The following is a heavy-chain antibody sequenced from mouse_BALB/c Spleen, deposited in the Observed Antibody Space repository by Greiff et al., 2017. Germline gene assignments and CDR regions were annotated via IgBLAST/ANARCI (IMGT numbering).Heavy chain of an antibody. Sequence: DVMLVESGGDLVKPGGSLKLSCAASGFTFSSYGMSWVRQTPDKRLEWVATISSGGSYTYYPDSVKGRFTISRDNAKNTLYLQMSSLKSEDTAMYYCARLITTDYAMDYWGQGTSVTVSS. V-gene: IGHV5-6*02. CDR2: ISSGGSYT. CDR1: GFTFSSYG. CDR3: ARLITTDYAMDY. J-gene: IGHJ4*01. D-gene: IGHD2-4*01.